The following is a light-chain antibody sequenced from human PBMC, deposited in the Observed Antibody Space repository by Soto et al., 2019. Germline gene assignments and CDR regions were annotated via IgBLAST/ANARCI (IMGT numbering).Light chain of an antibody. CDR2: DAS. CDR1: QSISSW. J-gene: IGKJ2*01. CDR3: QQYSSYYT. V-gene: IGKV1-5*01. Sequence: DIPMTQSPSTLSASVGDRVTISCRASQSISSWLAWYQQKPGKAPKLLISDASTLESGVQSRFSGSGSGTDFTLTISSLQPDDFATYYCQQYSSYYTFGQGTKLEIK.